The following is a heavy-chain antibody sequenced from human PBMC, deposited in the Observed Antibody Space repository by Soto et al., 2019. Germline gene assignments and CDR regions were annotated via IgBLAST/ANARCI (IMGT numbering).Heavy chain of an antibody. CDR1: GFTFSSYW. V-gene: IGHV3-7*01. Sequence: GGSLRLSCAASGFTFSSYWMNWVRQAPGKGLEWVANINQDGNEDNLLDSVKGRFSISRDNAKNSLFLQMNSLRVDDTAVYYCARTGDGHHDFLDYWGQGALVTVSS. D-gene: IGHD1-1*01. CDR2: INQDGNED. CDR3: ARTGDGHHDFLDY. J-gene: IGHJ4*02.